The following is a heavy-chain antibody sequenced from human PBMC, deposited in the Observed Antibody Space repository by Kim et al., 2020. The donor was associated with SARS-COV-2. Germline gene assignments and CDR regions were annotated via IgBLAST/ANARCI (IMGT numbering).Heavy chain of an antibody. D-gene: IGHD6-19*01. CDR3: ARGSRYSSGWYNGMDV. J-gene: IGHJ6*02. V-gene: IGHV1-8*01. CDR1: GYTFTSYD. Sequence: ASVKVSCKASGYTFTSYDINWVRQATGQGLEWMGWMNPNSGNTGYAQKFQGRVTMTRNTSISTAYMELSSLRSEDTAVYYCARGSRYSSGWYNGMDVWGQGTTVTVSS. CDR2: MNPNSGNT.